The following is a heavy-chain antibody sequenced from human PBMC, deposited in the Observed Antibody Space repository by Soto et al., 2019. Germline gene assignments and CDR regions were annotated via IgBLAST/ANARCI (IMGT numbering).Heavy chain of an antibody. Sequence: PSETLFLTCTVSGGSISSYYWSWIRQPPGKGLEWIGYIYYSGSTNYNPSLKSRVTISVDTSKNQFSLKLSSVTAADTAVYYCARCSGGSCYRWRFDPWGQGTLVTVSS. D-gene: IGHD2-15*01. V-gene: IGHV4-59*01. CDR3: ARCSGGSCYRWRFDP. CDR1: GGSISSYY. J-gene: IGHJ5*02. CDR2: IYYSGST.